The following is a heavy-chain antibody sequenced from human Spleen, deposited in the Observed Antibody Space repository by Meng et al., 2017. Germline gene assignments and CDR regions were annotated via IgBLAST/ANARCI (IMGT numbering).Heavy chain of an antibody. V-gene: IGHV3-66*02. D-gene: IGHD3-10*01. J-gene: IGHJ4*02. CDR3: ARDRALNYYGSGSYCFGY. Sequence: GGSLRLSCAASGFTVSSNYMSWVRQAPGKGLEWVSVIYSGGSTYYADSVKGRFTISRDNSKNTLYLQMNSLRAEDTAVYYCARDRALNYYGSGSYCFGYWGQGTLVTVSS. CDR1: GFTVSSNY. CDR2: IYSGGST.